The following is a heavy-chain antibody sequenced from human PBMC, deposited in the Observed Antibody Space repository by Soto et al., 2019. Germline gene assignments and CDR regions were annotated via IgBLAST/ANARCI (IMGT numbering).Heavy chain of an antibody. CDR1: GYTFTNYG. D-gene: IGHD2-2*01. Sequence: ASVKVSCKASGYTFTNYGISWVRQAPGQGLEWMGWISPYNGNTKYPQKLQGRVTMTTDTSTRTSYMELRSLRSDDTAVYFCARDGDRCTSTRCSPWPDTHFELWGRGTLVTVSS. CDR2: ISPYNGNT. J-gene: IGHJ2*01. V-gene: IGHV1-18*01. CDR3: ARDGDRCTSTRCSPWPDTHFEL.